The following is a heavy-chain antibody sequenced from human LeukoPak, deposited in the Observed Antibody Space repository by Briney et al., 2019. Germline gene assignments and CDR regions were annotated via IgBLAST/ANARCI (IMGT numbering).Heavy chain of an antibody. D-gene: IGHD5-12*01. Sequence: SETLSLTCAVYGGSFSGCYWSWIRQPPGKGLEWIGEINHSGSTNYNPSLKSRVTISVDTSKNQFSLKLSSVTAADTAVYYCARGLMATQLDRWGQGTLVTVSS. CDR3: ARGLMATQLDR. CDR1: GGSFSGCY. V-gene: IGHV4-34*01. J-gene: IGHJ4*02. CDR2: INHSGST.